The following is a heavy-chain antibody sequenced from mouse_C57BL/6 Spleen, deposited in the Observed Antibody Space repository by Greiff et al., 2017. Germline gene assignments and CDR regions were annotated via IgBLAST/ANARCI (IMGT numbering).Heavy chain of an antibody. CDR2: INPGSGGT. J-gene: IGHJ2*01. Sequence: VQLQQSGAELVRPGTSVKVSCKASGYAFTNYLIEWVKQRPGQGLEWIGVINPGSGGTNYNEKFKGKATLTADKSSSTAYMQLSSLTSEDSAVXFCARSAWGNFDYWGQGTTLTVSS. CDR1: GYAFTNYL. V-gene: IGHV1-54*01. CDR3: ARSAWGNFDY.